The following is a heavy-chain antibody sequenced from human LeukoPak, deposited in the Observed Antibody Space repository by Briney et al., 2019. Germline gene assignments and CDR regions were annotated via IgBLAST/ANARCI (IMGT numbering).Heavy chain of an antibody. V-gene: IGHV3-23*01. CDR2: ISGSGGST. J-gene: IGHJ4*02. CDR3: ARAGTTVTTHFDY. D-gene: IGHD4-17*01. CDR1: GFTFSSYA. Sequence: SGGSLRLSCAASGFTFSSYAMSWVRQAPGKGLEWVSAISGSGGSTYYADSVKGRFTISRDNAKNSLYLQMNSLRAEDTAVYYCARAGTTVTTHFDYWGQGTLVTVSS.